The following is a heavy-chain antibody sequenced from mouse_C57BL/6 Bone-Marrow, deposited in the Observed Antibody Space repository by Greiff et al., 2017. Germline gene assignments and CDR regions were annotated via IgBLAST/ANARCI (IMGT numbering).Heavy chain of an antibody. V-gene: IGHV1-53*01. CDR1: GYPFTSYW. CDR3: ASGYSNPYFDY. CDR2: INPSNGGT. Sequence: QVQLQQPGTELVKPGASVKLSCKASGYPFTSYWLHWVKQRPGQGLEWIGNINPSNGGTNYNEKFKSTATLTVAKSSSTAYMQLSSLTSEDSAVYDRASGYSNPYFDYWGQGTTLTVSS. D-gene: IGHD2-5*01. J-gene: IGHJ2*01.